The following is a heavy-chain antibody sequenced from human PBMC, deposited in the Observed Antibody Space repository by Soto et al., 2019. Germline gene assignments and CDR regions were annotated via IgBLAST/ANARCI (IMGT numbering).Heavy chain of an antibody. CDR3: ARGSCDCYSCNWCDP. Sequence: SETLSLTCAVSGGSISSGGYSWSWIRQPPGKGLEWIGYIYHSGSTYYNPSLKSRVTISVDRSKNQFSLKLSSVTAADTAVYYCARGSCDCYSCNWCDPWGQGTLVTV. D-gene: IGHD2-21*02. J-gene: IGHJ5*02. CDR1: GGSISSGGYS. CDR2: IYHSGST. V-gene: IGHV4-30-2*01.